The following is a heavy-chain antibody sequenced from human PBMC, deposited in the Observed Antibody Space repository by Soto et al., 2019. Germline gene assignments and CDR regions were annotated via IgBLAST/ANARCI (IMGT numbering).Heavy chain of an antibody. CDR3: ARELLRPFNAFDI. Sequence: SETLSLTCTVSGGSISSGCYYWSWIRQHPGKGLEWIGYIYYSGSTYYNPSLKSRVTISVDTSKNQFSLKLSSVTAADTAVYYCARELLRPFNAFDIWGQGTMVTVSS. D-gene: IGHD3-16*01. CDR2: IYYSGST. V-gene: IGHV4-31*03. CDR1: GGSISSGCYY. J-gene: IGHJ3*02.